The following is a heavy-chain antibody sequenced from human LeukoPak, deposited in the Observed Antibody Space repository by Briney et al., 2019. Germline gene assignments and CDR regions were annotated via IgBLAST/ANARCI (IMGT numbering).Heavy chain of an antibody. V-gene: IGHV3-23*01. J-gene: IGHJ4*02. CDR3: AKSWYDFWSGYYGPSFDC. Sequence: PGGSLRLSCAASGFTFSSYAMSWVRQAPGKGLEWVSAISGSGGSTYYADSVKGRFTISRDNSKNTLYLQMNSLRAEDTAVYYCAKSWYDFWSGYYGPSFDCWGQGTLVTVSS. CDR2: ISGSGGST. CDR1: GFTFSSYA. D-gene: IGHD3-3*01.